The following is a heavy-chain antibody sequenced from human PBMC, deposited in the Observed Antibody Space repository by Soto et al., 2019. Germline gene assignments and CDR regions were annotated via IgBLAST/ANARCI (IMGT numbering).Heavy chain of an antibody. D-gene: IGHD7-27*01. CDR1: GFTVSSNY. CDR3: ARESSVVTGASDI. Sequence: GGSLRLSCAASGFTVSSNYMSWVRQAPGKGLEWVSVIYSGGSTYYPDSVKGRFTISRHNSKNTLYLQMNSLRSEDTAVYYCARESSVVTGASDIWGQGTMVTVSS. J-gene: IGHJ3*02. CDR2: IYSGGST. V-gene: IGHV3-53*04.